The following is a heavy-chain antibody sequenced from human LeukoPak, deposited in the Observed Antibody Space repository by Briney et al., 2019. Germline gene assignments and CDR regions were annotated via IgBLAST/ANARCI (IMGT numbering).Heavy chain of an antibody. V-gene: IGHV3-48*01. Sequence: GGSLRLSCAASGFTFSSYSMNWVRQAPGKGVEWVSFITTSSSTIYYADSVKGRFTISRDNPKNTLYLQMNSLRAEDTAVYYCARSLPALIAVDWFDPWGQGTLVTVSS. CDR2: ITTSSSTI. D-gene: IGHD6-19*01. CDR3: ARSLPALIAVDWFDP. CDR1: GFTFSSYS. J-gene: IGHJ5*02.